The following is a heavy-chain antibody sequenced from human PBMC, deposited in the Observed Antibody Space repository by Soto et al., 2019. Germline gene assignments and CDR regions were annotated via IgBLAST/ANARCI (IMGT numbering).Heavy chain of an antibody. CDR3: ASSCGVMVEDVKVGDFDY. V-gene: IGHV2-5*02. D-gene: IGHD2-21*01. CDR2: IYWDDDE. J-gene: IGHJ4*02. CDR1: GFSLTTDGVG. Sequence: QITLKESGPTLVKPTQPLTLTCTFSGFSLTTDGVGVCWVRQPPGEALDWLALIYWDDDERYSPSLKTRLPITQDTFKPQVVLIMICMDAVHSATYFCASSCGVMVEDVKVGDFDYLGQAKLVTVSS.